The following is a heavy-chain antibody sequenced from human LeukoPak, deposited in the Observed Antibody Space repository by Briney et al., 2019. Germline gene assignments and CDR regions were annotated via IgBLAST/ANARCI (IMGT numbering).Heavy chain of an antibody. J-gene: IGHJ4*02. CDR2: SSSSGSTI. CDR1: GFTFGSYE. D-gene: IGHD2-2*01. V-gene: IGHV3-48*03. Sequence: PGGSLRLSCAASGFTFGSYEMNWVRQAPGKGLEWVSYSSSSGSTIYYADSVKGRFTISRDNAKNSLYLQMNSLRAEDTAVYYCAREHCSSTSCSYFDYWGQGTLVTVSS. CDR3: AREHCSSTSCSYFDY.